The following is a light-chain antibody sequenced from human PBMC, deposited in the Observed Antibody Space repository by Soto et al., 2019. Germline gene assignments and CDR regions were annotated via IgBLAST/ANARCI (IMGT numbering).Light chain of an antibody. J-gene: IGKJ4*01. CDR1: QSVSSGY. V-gene: IGKV3-20*01. CDR2: GTS. Sequence: IVLTKSPGTLSLSPGERATLSCRASQSVSSGYLVWYQQRPGQPPRLLIYGTSNRAAGIPDRFSGSGSGTDFTLTIYRLEPEDSAVYYCQQYGSSALTFGGGTKVEIK. CDR3: QQYGSSALT.